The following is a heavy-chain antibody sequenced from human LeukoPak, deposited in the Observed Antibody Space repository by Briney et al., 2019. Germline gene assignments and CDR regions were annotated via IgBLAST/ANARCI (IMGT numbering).Heavy chain of an antibody. CDR1: RFTFSNYW. Sequence: GGSLRLSCVASRFTFSNYWMSWVRQAPGKGLEWVANINQDGSKKRYADSMKGRFTISRDNAKESLYLQLNSLRAEDTAVYYCAKWGPYCVGDYCPALDSWGPGTLVTVSS. V-gene: IGHV3-7*01. CDR3: AKWGPYCVGDYCPALDS. D-gene: IGHD2-21*02. J-gene: IGHJ4*02. CDR2: INQDGSKK.